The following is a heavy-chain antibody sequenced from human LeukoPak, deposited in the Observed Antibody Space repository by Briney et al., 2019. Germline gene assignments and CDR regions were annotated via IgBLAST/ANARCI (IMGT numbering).Heavy chain of an antibody. D-gene: IGHD3-10*01. CDR2: THSDGTT. V-gene: IGHV3-66*01. CDR3: ARPSSLDGSGRYYIDY. CDR1: GFTVSNNF. Sequence: GGSLRLSCAVSGFTVSNNFMNWVRQAPGRGLEWVSVTHSDGTTYFADSVQGRFTISRDNSKNTLYLQMNSLRDEDTAVYYCARPSSLDGSGRYYIDYWGQGTLVTVSS. J-gene: IGHJ4*02.